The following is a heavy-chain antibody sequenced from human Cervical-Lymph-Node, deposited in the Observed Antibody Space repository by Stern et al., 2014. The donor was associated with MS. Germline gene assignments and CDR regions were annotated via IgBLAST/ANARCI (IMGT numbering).Heavy chain of an antibody. CDR2: IYYSGSN. V-gene: IGHV4-31*03. D-gene: IGHD3-3*01. CDR3: ARVSYDFWSGYYVFDY. CDR1: GGSISSGGYY. J-gene: IGHJ4*02. Sequence: VQLVESGPGLVKPSQTLSLTCTVSGGSISSGGYYWSWIRQHPGKGLEWIGDIYYSGSNYSNPSLKSRVTISVDTSKNQLSLKLSSVTAADTAVYYCARVSYDFWSGYYVFDYWGQGTLVTVSS.